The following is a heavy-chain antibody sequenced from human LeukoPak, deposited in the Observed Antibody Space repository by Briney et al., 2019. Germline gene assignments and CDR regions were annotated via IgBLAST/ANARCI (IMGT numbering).Heavy chain of an antibody. Sequence: APVKVSCKASGYTFTRYAMHWVRQAPGQRLEWMGWINAGNGNTKYSQKFQGRVTITRDTSASTAYMELSSLRSEDTAVYYCAREGYSYGGYYFDYWGQGTLVTVSS. CDR2: INAGNGNT. CDR3: AREGYSYGGYYFDY. D-gene: IGHD5-18*01. V-gene: IGHV1-3*01. J-gene: IGHJ4*02. CDR1: GYTFTRYA.